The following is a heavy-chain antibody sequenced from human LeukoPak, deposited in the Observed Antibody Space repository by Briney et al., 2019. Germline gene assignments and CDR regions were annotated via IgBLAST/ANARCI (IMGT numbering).Heavy chain of an antibody. CDR3: ARRPRAVAGIDY. V-gene: IGHV1-2*02. CDR2: INPNSGGT. Sequence: ASVKVSCKASGYTFTGYYMHWVRQAPGQGLEWMGWINPNSGGTNYAQKFRGRVTMTRDTSISTAYMELSRLRSDDTAVYYCARRPRAVAGIDYWGQGTLVTVSS. D-gene: IGHD6-19*01. J-gene: IGHJ4*02. CDR1: GYTFTGYY.